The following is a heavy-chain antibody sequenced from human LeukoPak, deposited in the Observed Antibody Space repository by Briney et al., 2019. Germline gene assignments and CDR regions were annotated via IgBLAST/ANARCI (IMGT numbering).Heavy chain of an antibody. CDR2: IYYSGST. Sequence: SETLSLTCTVSGGSISSYYWSWIRQPPGKGLEWIGYIYYSGSTNYNPSLKSRVTISVDTSKNQFSLKLSSVTAAGTAVYYCASVPRGYSYGNPYYYYGMDVWGQGTTVTVSS. J-gene: IGHJ6*02. D-gene: IGHD5-18*01. CDR1: GGSISSYY. V-gene: IGHV4-59*01. CDR3: ASVPRGYSYGNPYYYYGMDV.